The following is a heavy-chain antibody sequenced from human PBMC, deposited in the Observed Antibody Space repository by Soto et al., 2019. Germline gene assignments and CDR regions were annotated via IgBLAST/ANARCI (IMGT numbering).Heavy chain of an antibody. J-gene: IGHJ6*02. Sequence: GESLKISCKGSGYSFTSYWISWVRQMPGKGLEWMGRIDPSDSYTNYSPSFQGHVTILADKSISTAYLQWSSLKASDTAMYYCARRPIVVVPAAIPGDYYYYGMDVWGQGTTVTVSS. CDR1: GYSFTSYW. CDR2: IDPSDSYT. V-gene: IGHV5-10-1*01. CDR3: ARRPIVVVPAAIPGDYYYYGMDV. D-gene: IGHD2-2*02.